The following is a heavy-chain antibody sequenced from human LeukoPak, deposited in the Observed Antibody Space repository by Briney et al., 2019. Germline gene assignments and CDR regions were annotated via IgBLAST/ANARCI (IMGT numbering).Heavy chain of an antibody. J-gene: IGHJ4*02. CDR1: GFTFSSYA. V-gene: IGHV3-23*01. CDR3: AKAYPSRVVVIPYYFDY. CDR2: ISGSGGST. D-gene: IGHD3-22*01. Sequence: PGGSLRLSCAASGFTFSSYAVSWVRQAPGKGLEWVSAISGSGGSTYYADSVKGRFTISRNNSKNTLYLQMNSLRAEDTAVYYCAKAYPSRVVVIPYYFDYWGQGTLVTVSS.